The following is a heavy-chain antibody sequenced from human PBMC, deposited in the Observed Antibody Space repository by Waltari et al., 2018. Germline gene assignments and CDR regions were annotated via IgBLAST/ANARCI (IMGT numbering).Heavy chain of an antibody. CDR2: MSYSGTT. CDR3: ATYIGASVGTAAFEV. D-gene: IGHD5-12*01. J-gene: IGHJ3*01. V-gene: IGHV4-39*01. Sequence: QLQLQESGPGLVKPSETLSLTCSVSGVSITSNRHYWGWIRQPPGQGPEWCATMSYSGTTYSSPALKSRLTISRDTSKNHLSLKVGSVTAADTEVYDCATYIGASVGTAAFEVWGQGTMVSVSS. CDR1: GVSITSNRHY.